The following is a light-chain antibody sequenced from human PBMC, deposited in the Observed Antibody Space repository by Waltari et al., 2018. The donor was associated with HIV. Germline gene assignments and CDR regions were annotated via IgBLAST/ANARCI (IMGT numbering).Light chain of an antibody. V-gene: IGLV1-47*01. CDR2: RNN. Sequence: QSVLTQPPSASGTPGQRVTISCSGSSSNIGSNYVYWYQKLPGTAPKLLIYRNNQRPSGVPARFSGSKSGTSASLAISGLRSEDEADYYCAAWDDSLSGYVVFGGGTKLTVL. J-gene: IGLJ2*01. CDR3: AAWDDSLSGYVV. CDR1: SSNIGSNY.